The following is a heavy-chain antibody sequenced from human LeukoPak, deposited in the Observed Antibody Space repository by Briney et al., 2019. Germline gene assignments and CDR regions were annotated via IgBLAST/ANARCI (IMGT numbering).Heavy chain of an antibody. Sequence: GGSLRLSCAASGFSFSGYYMSWIRQAPGKGLEWVSFISGSGSTTYADSVKGRFTISRDNAKNSLYLEMNSLRSEDTAVYYCAFPVREPDYWGQGALVTVSS. CDR3: AFPVREPDY. D-gene: IGHD3-10*01. V-gene: IGHV3-11*04. CDR2: ISGSGSTT. CDR1: GFSFSGYY. J-gene: IGHJ4*02.